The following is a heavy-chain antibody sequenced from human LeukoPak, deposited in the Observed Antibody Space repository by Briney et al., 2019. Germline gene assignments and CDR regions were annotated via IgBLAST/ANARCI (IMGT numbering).Heavy chain of an antibody. CDR3: AKTTRASIRSAFDI. D-gene: IGHD1-7*01. CDR2: TSHSGTT. Sequence: SETLSLTCTVSGGSITASSYYWGWVRQPPGKGLEWIGCTSHSGTTFYSPSLRSRVSISVDTSNSQFSLKLSSMTATDTAVYYCAKTTRASIRSAFDIWGQGTLVTVSS. J-gene: IGHJ3*02. CDR1: GGSITASSYY. V-gene: IGHV4-39*01.